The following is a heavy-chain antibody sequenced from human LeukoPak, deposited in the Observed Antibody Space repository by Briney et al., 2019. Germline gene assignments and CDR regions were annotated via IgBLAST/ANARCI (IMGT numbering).Heavy chain of an antibody. Sequence: ASVKVSCKASGYTFTSYDVNWVRQATGQGLEWMGWMNPNSGNTGYAQKFQGRVTMTRNTPISIAYMELSSLRSEDTAVYYCARGAYYYDSSGFKFDYWGQGTLVTVSS. J-gene: IGHJ4*02. V-gene: IGHV1-8*01. CDR1: GYTFTSYD. D-gene: IGHD3-22*01. CDR2: MNPNSGNT. CDR3: ARGAYYYDSSGFKFDY.